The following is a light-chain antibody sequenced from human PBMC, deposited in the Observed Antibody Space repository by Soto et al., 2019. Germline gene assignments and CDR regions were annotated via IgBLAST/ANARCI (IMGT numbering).Light chain of an antibody. CDR2: GAS. CDR3: QQYTARPPLT. J-gene: IGKJ1*01. V-gene: IGKV3-15*01. CDR1: HHVATN. Sequence: EIVMTQSPVTLSVSPGERATLSCRASHHVATNLAWYQQKPGQAPRLLIYGASTRASGISARFSGSGSGTAFTLTISSLQSADFAVYYCQQYTARPPLTFGKENKV.